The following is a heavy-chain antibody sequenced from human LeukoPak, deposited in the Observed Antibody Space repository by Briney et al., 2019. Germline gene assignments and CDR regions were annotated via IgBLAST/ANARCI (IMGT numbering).Heavy chain of an antibody. D-gene: IGHD3-22*01. CDR2: ISAYNGNT. CDR1: GYRFTGYY. J-gene: IGHJ4*02. Sequence: GASVKVSCKTSGYRFTGYYLHWVRQAPGQGLEWMGWISAYNGNTNYAQKLQGRVTMTTDTSTSTAYMELRSLRFDDTAVYYCARDTYDTIGNYLDYWGQGTLVTVSS. CDR3: ARDTYDTIGNYLDY. V-gene: IGHV1-18*04.